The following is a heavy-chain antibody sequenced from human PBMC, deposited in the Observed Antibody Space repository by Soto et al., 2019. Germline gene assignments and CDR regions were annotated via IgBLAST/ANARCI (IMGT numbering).Heavy chain of an antibody. CDR2: IFSNDKK. V-gene: IGHV2-26*01. D-gene: IGHD2-15*01. CDR1: GFSLSNARMG. J-gene: IGHJ2*01. Sequence: QVTLKKSGPVLVKPTETLTLTCTVSGFSLSNARMGVSWIRQPPGKALEWLAHIFSNDKKSYSKSLKSRLTISKDTSKSQVVLTMTNMDPVDTATYYCARIRAYGGYRYFDLWGRGTLVTVSS. CDR3: ARIRAYGGYRYFDL.